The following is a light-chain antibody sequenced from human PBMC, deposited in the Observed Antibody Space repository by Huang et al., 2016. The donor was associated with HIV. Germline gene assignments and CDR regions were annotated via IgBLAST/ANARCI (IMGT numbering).Light chain of an antibody. CDR1: QSISSW. CDR3: QHYNSYPWT. Sequence: DIQMTQSPSTLSASVGDRVTITCRASQSISSWLAWYQQKPGKAPKVLIYDASSLESGVPSRFSGSGSGTEFTLTISNLQPDNFATYYCQHYNSYPWTFGQGTKVEIK. V-gene: IGKV1-5*01. J-gene: IGKJ1*01. CDR2: DAS.